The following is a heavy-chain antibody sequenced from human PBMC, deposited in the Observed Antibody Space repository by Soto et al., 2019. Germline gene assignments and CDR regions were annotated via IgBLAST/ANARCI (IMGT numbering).Heavy chain of an antibody. CDR1: GFTFNTYG. J-gene: IGHJ6*02. CDR3: ARENGYSYGYDYYYYGMDV. V-gene: IGHV3-33*01. D-gene: IGHD5-18*01. CDR2: IWYDGSNK. Sequence: QVQLVESGGGVVQPGRSLRLSCAASGFTFNTYGMNWVRQAPGKGLEWVAVIWYDGSNKYYADSVKGRFTISRDNSKNTLYLQMNSLRAEDTAVYYCARENGYSYGYDYYYYGMDVWGQGTTVTVSS.